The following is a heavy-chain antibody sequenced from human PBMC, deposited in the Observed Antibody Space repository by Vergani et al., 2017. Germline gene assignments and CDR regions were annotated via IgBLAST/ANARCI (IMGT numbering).Heavy chain of an antibody. J-gene: IGHJ5*02. CDR1: GFTSAGYA. Sequence: EVQLEESGGGLVLPGRSLRLSCVASGFTSAGYAMHWVRQAPGKGLEWVSGISWNSNSIGYADSVKGRFTISRDNAKNSLYLQMNSLRAEDTALYYCAKDLGTSSGGGWCDHWGQGTLVTVSS. CDR3: AKDLGTSSGGGWCDH. CDR2: ISWNSNSI. D-gene: IGHD6-6*01. V-gene: IGHV3-9*02.